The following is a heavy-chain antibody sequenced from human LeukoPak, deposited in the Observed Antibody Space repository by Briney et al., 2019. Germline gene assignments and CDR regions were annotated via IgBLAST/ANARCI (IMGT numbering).Heavy chain of an antibody. CDR1: GFTFNTYI. D-gene: IGHD3-9*01. V-gene: IGHV3-48*04. CDR3: ARLYYDILTGSAMSAWFDP. Sequence: GSLRLSCEASGFTFNTYIMSWVRQAPGKGLEWLSYISESSSSIYYADSVRGRFTISRDNAKNSLYLQMNSLGAEDTAVYYCARLYYDILTGSAMSAWFDPWGQGTLVTVSS. J-gene: IGHJ5*02. CDR2: ISESSSSI.